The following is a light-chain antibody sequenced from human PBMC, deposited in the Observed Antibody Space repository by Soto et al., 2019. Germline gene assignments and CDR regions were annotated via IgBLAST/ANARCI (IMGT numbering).Light chain of an antibody. V-gene: IGLV2-8*01. CDR3: SSYAASNIPYV. Sequence: QSVLTQPPSASGSPGQSVTISCTGNSSDVGGYNYVSWYQQHPGKAPKLMIYAVTERPSGVPDRFSGSKSGNTASLTVSGLQAEDEADYYCSSYAASNIPYVFGTGTKLTVL. J-gene: IGLJ1*01. CDR2: AVT. CDR1: SSDVGGYNY.